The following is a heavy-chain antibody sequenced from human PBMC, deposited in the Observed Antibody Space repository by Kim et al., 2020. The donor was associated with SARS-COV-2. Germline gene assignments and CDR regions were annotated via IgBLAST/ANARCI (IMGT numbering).Heavy chain of an antibody. J-gene: IGHJ5*02. CDR3: ARGLVTNWFDP. Sequence: TDYAQKFPCRVTMTRNTSVSTAYMELGGLRSEDTAVYYCARGLVTNWFDPWGQGTLVTVSS. V-gene: IGHV1-8*01. CDR2: T. D-gene: IGHD2-21*02.